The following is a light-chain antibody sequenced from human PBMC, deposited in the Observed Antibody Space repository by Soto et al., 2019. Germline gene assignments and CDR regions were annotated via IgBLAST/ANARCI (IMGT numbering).Light chain of an antibody. CDR1: QSVLFSSDNKNY. Sequence: DILMTQSPDSLAVSLGERATINCKSSQSVLFSSDNKNYLAWYQQKPGQPPTLLLYWASTRESGVPDRFSGSGSGTDFTLTISSLQAEDVAVYYCQQYYGTSLTFGQGTKVEIK. CDR3: QQYYGTSLT. V-gene: IGKV4-1*01. J-gene: IGKJ1*01. CDR2: WAS.